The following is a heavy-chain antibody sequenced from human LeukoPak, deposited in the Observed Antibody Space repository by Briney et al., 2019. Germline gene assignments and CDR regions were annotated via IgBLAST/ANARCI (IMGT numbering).Heavy chain of an antibody. D-gene: IGHD3-10*01. J-gene: IGHJ4*02. CDR3: ARDHRHYYGSGSSNYYFDY. V-gene: IGHV3-74*03. CDR1: GFTFSSYW. Sequence: GGSLRLSCAASGFTFSSYWMHWVRQAPGKGLVWVSRINSDGSSIMYADSVKGRFTISRDNARNTLYLQMNSLRAEDTAVYYCARDHRHYYGSGSSNYYFDYWGQGTLVTVSS. CDR2: INSDGSSI.